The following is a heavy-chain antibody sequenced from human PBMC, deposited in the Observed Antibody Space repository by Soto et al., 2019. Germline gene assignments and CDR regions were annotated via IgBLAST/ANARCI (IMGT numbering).Heavy chain of an antibody. CDR2: VSPNSGNT. Sequence: QVQLVQSGAEVRKSGASVKVSCKASGYTFSGFDIHWVRQATGQGLEWMGWVSPNSGNTGYAQRFQGRLTMTRDTSKRTAYMDIKSLTSEDTAMYYCARAYGAASFDLWGKGTLVTASS. J-gene: IGHJ5*02. CDR3: ARAYGAASFDL. V-gene: IGHV1-8*02. CDR1: GYTFSGFD. D-gene: IGHD3-10*01.